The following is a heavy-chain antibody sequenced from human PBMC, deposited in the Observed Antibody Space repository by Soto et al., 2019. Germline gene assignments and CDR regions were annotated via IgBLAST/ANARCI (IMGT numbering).Heavy chain of an antibody. D-gene: IGHD3-9*01. CDR2: INPNSGGT. Sequence: GASVKVSCKASGYTFTGYYMHWVRQAPGQGLEWMGWINPNSGGTNYAQKFQGRVTMTRDTSISTAYMELSRLRSDDTAVYYCAKILTGYYYYFDYWGQGTRATVSS. CDR1: GYTFTGYY. J-gene: IGHJ4*02. V-gene: IGHV1-2*02. CDR3: AKILTGYYYYFDY.